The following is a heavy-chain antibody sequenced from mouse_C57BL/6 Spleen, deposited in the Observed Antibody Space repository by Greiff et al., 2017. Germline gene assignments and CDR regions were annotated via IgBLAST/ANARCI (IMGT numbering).Heavy chain of an antibody. Sequence: QVQLQQPGAELVRPGSSVKLSCKASGYTFTSYWMDWVKQRPGQGLEWIGNIYPSDSETHYNQKFKDKATLTVDKSSSTAYMQLSSLTSEDSAVYYWARTGYFDYWGQGTTLTVSS. CDR2: IYPSDSET. J-gene: IGHJ2*01. V-gene: IGHV1-61*01. CDR3: ARTGYFDY. D-gene: IGHD4-1*01. CDR1: GYTFTSYW.